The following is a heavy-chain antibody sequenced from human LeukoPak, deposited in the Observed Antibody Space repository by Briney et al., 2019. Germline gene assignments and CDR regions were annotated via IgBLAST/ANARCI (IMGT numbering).Heavy chain of an antibody. J-gene: IGHJ4*02. D-gene: IGHD2-2*01. CDR1: GFTFSTYT. CDR2: ISSSSNNI. V-gene: IGHV3-21*01. CDR3: ARGYQRPDY. Sequence: PGGSLRLSCAASGFTFSTYTMNWVRQAPGKGLEWVSSISSSSNNINYADSVKGRFTISRDNAMNSVHLQMNSPRVEDTAVYYCARGYQRPDYWGQGTLITVSS.